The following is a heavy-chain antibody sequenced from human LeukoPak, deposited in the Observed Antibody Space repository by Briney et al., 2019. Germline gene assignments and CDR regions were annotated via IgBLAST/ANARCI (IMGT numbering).Heavy chain of an antibody. CDR2: IYYSGST. J-gene: IGHJ4*02. D-gene: IGHD3-3*01. CDR3: ARQGSPLRSGKGLDY. CDR1: GGSISSSGYY. V-gene: IGHV4-39*01. Sequence: PSETLSLTCTVSGGSISSSGYYWGWIGQPPGKGLEWIGSIYYSGSTYYTPSLKSRVTISVDTSKNQFSLKLNSVTAADTAVYYCARQGSPLRSGKGLDYWDQGTLVTVSS.